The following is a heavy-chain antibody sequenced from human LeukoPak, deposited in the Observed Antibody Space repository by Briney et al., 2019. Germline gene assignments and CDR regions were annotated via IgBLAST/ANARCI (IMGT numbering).Heavy chain of an antibody. CDR2: MNPNSGNT. D-gene: IGHD2-15*01. CDR3: ARGSPVVVLHPDWFDP. J-gene: IGHJ5*02. V-gene: IGHV1-8*02. Sequence: ASVKVSCKASGYTFTGYYMHWVRQAPGQGLEWMGWMNPNSGNTGYAQKFQGRVTMTRNTSISTAYMELSSLRSEDTAVYYCARGSPVVVLHPDWFDPWGQGTLVTVSS. CDR1: GYTFTGYY.